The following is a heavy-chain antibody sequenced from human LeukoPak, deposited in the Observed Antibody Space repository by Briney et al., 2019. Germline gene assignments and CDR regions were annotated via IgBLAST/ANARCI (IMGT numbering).Heavy chain of an antibody. CDR1: GGSISTYY. CDR2: IYYTGST. Sequence: PSETLSLTCSVSGGSISTYYWTWIRQPPGKGLEWIGYIYYTGSTNYNPSLKSRATMSVDTSKSQLSLKMTSVTAADTAVYYCARAPNYYDILTGYYGLSGMDVWGQGTTVTVSS. D-gene: IGHD3-9*01. J-gene: IGHJ6*02. CDR3: ARAPNYYDILTGYYGLSGMDV. V-gene: IGHV4-59*08.